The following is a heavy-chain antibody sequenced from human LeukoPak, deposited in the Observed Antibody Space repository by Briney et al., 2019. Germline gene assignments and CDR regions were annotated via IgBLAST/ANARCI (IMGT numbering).Heavy chain of an antibody. CDR3: ARNRDGFNSFDY. V-gene: IGHV4-31*03. D-gene: IGHD5-24*01. J-gene: IGHJ4*02. CDR1: GGSINNGGYY. Sequence: SETLSLTCTVSGGSINNGGYYWSWIRQHPGKGLEWIGYIYYSGSSYYNPSLRSRVTISVDTSKNHFSLKLSSVTAADTAVYYCARNRDGFNSFDYWGQGTLVTASS. CDR2: IYYSGSS.